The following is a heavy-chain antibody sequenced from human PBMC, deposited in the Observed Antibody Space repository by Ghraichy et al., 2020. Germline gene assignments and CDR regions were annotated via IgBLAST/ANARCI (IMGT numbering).Heavy chain of an antibody. J-gene: IGHJ1*01. Sequence: ASVKVSCKASGYTFASYGVSWVRQAPGQGLEWMGWISIYNGNTNYAQNLQGRGTMTTDTSTSTAYLELRNLRSDDTAVYYCASADVNSGWFAEYFHHWGQGTLVTVSS. CDR2: ISIYNGNT. CDR3: ASADVNSGWFAEYFHH. CDR1: GYTFASYG. D-gene: IGHD6-19*01. V-gene: IGHV1-18*01.